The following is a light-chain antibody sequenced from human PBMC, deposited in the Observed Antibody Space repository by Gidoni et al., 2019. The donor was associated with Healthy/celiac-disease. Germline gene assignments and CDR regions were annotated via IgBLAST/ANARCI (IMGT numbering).Light chain of an antibody. Sequence: EIVMTQSPATLSVSPGERATLSCRASQRVSSNLAWYQQKPGQAPRLLIYGASTRATGIPARFSGSGSGTEFTLTISSLQSEDFAVYYCQQYNNWPPWFTFGPGTKVDIK. CDR1: QRVSSN. CDR3: QQYNNWPPWFT. CDR2: GAS. V-gene: IGKV3-15*01. J-gene: IGKJ3*01.